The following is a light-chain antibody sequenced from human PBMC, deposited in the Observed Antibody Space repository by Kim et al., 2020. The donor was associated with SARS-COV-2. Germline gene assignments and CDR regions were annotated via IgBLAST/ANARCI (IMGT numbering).Light chain of an antibody. CDR2: GAS. J-gene: IGKJ2*01. Sequence: EIVMTQSPAPLSVSPGERATLSCRASQSVSSNLAWYQQKPGQAPRLLIYGASTRATGIPARFSGSGSGTEFTLTISSLQSEDFAVYYCQKYNNWPPYTFGQGTKLEI. CDR1: QSVSSN. V-gene: IGKV3-15*01. CDR3: QKYNNWPPYT.